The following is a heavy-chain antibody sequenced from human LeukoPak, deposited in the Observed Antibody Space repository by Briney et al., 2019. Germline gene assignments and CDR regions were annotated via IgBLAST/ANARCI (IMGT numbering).Heavy chain of an antibody. CDR3: ARPRGCGSARCNNFDY. CDR1: GFTFSDYY. J-gene: IGHJ4*02. Sequence: GGSLRLSCAASGFTFSDYYMSWIRQAPGKGLEWVAIMEEHGSEIFYVDSVKGRFIISRDNARNSLYLQMNNLRAEDTAVYYCARPRGCGSARCNNFDYWGQGTLVTVSS. V-gene: IGHV3-7*01. CDR2: MEEHGSEI. D-gene: IGHD2-2*01.